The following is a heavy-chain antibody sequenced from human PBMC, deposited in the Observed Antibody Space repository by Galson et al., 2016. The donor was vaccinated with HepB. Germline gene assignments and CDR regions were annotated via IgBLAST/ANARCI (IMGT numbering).Heavy chain of an antibody. D-gene: IGHD3-3*01. Sequence: SVKVSCKASGYTFINYYIHWVRQAPGQGLEWLGIINPNGGSTTYAEKLQGRLTMTTDTSTSTLYMELSSLRSEDTAVYYCARGPECIMISGVAIMGEDNWFDPWGQGTLVTVSS. CDR3: ARGPECIMISGVAIMGEDNWFDP. CDR2: INPNGGST. V-gene: IGHV1-46*04. J-gene: IGHJ5*02. CDR1: GYTFINYY.